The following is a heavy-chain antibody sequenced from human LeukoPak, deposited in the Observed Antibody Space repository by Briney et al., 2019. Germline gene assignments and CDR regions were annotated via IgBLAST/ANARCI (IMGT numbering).Heavy chain of an antibody. CDR1: GFTFSTYW. D-gene: IGHD1-26*01. CDR3: ARIEWERLGRAFDI. CDR2: IKQDGSEK. J-gene: IGHJ3*02. Sequence: GGSLRLSCAASGFTFSTYWMSWVRQAPGKGLEWVANIKQDGSEKSYVDSVKGRFTISRDNAKNSLYLQMNSLRAEDTAVYYCARIEWERLGRAFDIWGQGTMVTVSS. V-gene: IGHV3-7*03.